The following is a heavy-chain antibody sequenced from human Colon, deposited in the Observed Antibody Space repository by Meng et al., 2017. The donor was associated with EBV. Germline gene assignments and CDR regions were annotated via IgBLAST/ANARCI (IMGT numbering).Heavy chain of an antibody. CDR3: ASSDCSGGTCYLDC. D-gene: IGHD2-15*01. CDR2: INHVGST. CDR1: GGSFSDSY. Sequence: QLQLKQGGAGLLNPSETLSLTCTVYGGSFSDSYWTWIRQPPGKGLEWIGEINHVGSTTYNPSLKSRVTISVDTSKNQFSLKLSSVTAADAAVYYCASSDCSGGTCYLDCWGQGTLVTVSS. V-gene: IGHV4-34*01. J-gene: IGHJ4*02.